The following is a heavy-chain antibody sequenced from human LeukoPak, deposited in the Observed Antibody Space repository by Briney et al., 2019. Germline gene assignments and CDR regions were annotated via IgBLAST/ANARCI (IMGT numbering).Heavy chain of an antibody. D-gene: IGHD3-10*01. CDR2: ISGSGGST. CDR1: GFTFSSYA. Sequence: PGGSLRLSCAASGFTFSSYAMSWVRQAPGKGLEWVSAISGSGGSTYYADSVKGRLTISRDNSKNTLYLQMNSLRAEDTAVYYCAKDLVRASPPIWFGELLSDYWGQGTLVTVSS. CDR3: AKDLVRASPPIWFGELLSDY. V-gene: IGHV3-23*01. J-gene: IGHJ4*02.